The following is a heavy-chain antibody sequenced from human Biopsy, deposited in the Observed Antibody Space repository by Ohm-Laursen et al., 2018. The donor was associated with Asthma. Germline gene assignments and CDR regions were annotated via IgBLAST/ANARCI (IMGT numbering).Heavy chain of an antibody. CDR1: GFVFRSHA. Sequence: SLRLSCAASGFVFRSHAIHWVRQAPGKGLEWVAVIPYDGSTKYSADSVKGRFIVSRDISKNILSLQMNSLRPEDTAVYYCARDVVWFREVGGMDVWGQGTTVTVSS. CDR3: ARDVVWFREVGGMDV. CDR2: IPYDGSTK. D-gene: IGHD3-10*01. V-gene: IGHV3-30*03. J-gene: IGHJ6*02.